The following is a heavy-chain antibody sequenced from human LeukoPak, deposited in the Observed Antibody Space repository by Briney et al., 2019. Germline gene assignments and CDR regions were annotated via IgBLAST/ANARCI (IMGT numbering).Heavy chain of an antibody. J-gene: IGHJ4*02. CDR2: IIPIFGTA. CDR1: GGTFSSYA. D-gene: IGHD2-2*01. V-gene: IGHV1-69*13. CDR3: ARLVVPAVPFDY. Sequence: SVKVSCKASGGTFSSYAISWVRQAPGQGLEWRGGIIPIFGTANYAQKFQGRVTITADESTSTAYMELSSLRSEDTAVYYCARLVVPAVPFDYWGQGTLVTVSS.